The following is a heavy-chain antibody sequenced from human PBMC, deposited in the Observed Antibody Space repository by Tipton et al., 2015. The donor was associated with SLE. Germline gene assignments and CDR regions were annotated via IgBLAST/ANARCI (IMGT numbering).Heavy chain of an antibody. Sequence: LSLTCTVSRGSINTINYYWAWIRQPPGKGLEWIGNIYYSGSTYYNPSLKSRVTISVDTSKNQFSLKLSSVTAADTAVYYCARAFGDFWSGYPGAFDIWGQGTMVTVSS. D-gene: IGHD3-3*01. CDR1: RGSINTINYY. CDR2: IYYSGST. CDR3: ARAFGDFWSGYPGAFDI. V-gene: IGHV4-39*07. J-gene: IGHJ3*02.